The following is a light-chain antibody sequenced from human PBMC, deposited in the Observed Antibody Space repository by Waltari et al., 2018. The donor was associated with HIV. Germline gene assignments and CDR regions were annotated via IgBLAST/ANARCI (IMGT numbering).Light chain of an antibody. CDR2: AAS. CDR3: QHLNNYFPST. CDR1: QGISSY. J-gene: IGKJ5*01. Sequence: DIQLMQSPNFLSASVGDRVTFTCRARQGISSYLAWYQQKSGKAPKRLIYAASTLQYGVPSRYSVSGAGTEFTLTISSLQSEDFATYYWQHLNNYFPSTFGQGTRLEIK. V-gene: IGKV1-9*01.